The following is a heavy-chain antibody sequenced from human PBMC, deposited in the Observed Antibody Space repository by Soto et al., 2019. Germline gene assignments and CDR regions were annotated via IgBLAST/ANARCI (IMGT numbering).Heavy chain of an antibody. CDR2: IHYSGST. J-gene: IGHJ6*02. CDR3: ARDHFWDYADYYYGMDV. V-gene: IGHV4-59*01. CDR1: GGSISGSY. Sequence: QVQLQESGPGLVKPSETLSLTCTVSGGSISGSYWSWIRQTPGKVLEWVGYIHYSGSTNYNPSLKSRVTMSVDSAKNQFSLQLSSVTAADTAVYFCARDHFWDYADYYYGMDVWGQGTTVTVSS. D-gene: IGHD3-3*02.